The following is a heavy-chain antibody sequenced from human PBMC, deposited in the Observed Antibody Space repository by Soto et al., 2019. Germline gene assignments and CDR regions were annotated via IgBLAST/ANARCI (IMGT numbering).Heavy chain of an antibody. CDR3: ARHKAAAGNDAFDI. V-gene: IGHV4-59*08. CDR1: GGSISSYY. D-gene: IGHD6-13*01. CDR2: IYYSGST. J-gene: IGHJ3*02. Sequence: SETLSLTCTVSGGSISSYYWSWIRQPPGKGLEWIGYIYYSGSTNYNPSLKSRVTISVDTSKNQFSLKLSSVTAADTAVYYCARHKAAAGNDAFDIWGQGTMVTVSS.